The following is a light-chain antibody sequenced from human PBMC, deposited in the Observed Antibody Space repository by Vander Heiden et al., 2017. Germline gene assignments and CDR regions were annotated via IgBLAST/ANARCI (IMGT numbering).Light chain of an antibody. V-gene: IGKV1-27*01. CDR2: AAS. J-gene: IGKJ3*01. Sequence: DIQMTQSPSSLSASVGDRVTITCRASQGISNYLAWYQQKPGKVPKLLIYAASTLQSGVPSRFSGSGSGTDFTLTISSLQPEDVATYNCQKYNSALQSTFGPGTKVDIK. CDR3: QKYNSALQST. CDR1: QGISNY.